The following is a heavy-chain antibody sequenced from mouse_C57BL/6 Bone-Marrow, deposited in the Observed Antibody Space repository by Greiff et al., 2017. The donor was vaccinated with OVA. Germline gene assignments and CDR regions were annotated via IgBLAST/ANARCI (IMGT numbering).Heavy chain of an antibody. J-gene: IGHJ2*01. D-gene: IGHD1-1*01. CDR3: ARNSYYYGSSEGDY. CDR2: IYPRSGNT. V-gene: IGHV1-81*01. CDR1: GYTFTSYG. Sequence: QVQLQQPGAELVKPGASVKLSCKASGYTFTSYGISWVKQRTGQGLEWIGEIYPRSGNTYYNEKFKGKATLTADKSSSTAYMELRSLTSEDSAVYFCARNSYYYGSSEGDYWGQGTTLTVSS.